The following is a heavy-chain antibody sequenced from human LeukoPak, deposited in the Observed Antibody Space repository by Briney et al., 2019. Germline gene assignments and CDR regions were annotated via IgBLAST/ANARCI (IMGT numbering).Heavy chain of an antibody. J-gene: IGHJ6*02. Sequence: SVKVSCKASGGTFSSYAISWVRQAPGQGLEWMGGIIPIFGTANYAQKFQGRVTITADESTSTAYMELSSLRPEDTAVYYCARVVTRPRGPDVYYYYGMDVWGQGTTVTVSS. CDR2: IIPIFGTA. D-gene: IGHD1-14*01. CDR1: GGTFSSYA. CDR3: ARVVTRPRGPDVYYYYGMDV. V-gene: IGHV1-69*13.